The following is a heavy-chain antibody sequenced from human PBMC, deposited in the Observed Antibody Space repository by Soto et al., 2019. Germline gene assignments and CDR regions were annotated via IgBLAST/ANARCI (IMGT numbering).Heavy chain of an antibody. CDR2: IYYSGST. D-gene: IGHD3-22*01. CDR3: ARWQSDSSGYYPGFDY. V-gene: IGHV4-31*03. Sequence: SETLSLTCTVSGGSISSGGYYWSWIRQHPGKGLEWIGYIYYSGSTYYNPSLKSRVTISVDTSKNQFSLKLSSVTAADTAVYYCARWQSDSSGYYPGFDYWGQGTLVTVSS. J-gene: IGHJ4*02. CDR1: GGSISSGGYY.